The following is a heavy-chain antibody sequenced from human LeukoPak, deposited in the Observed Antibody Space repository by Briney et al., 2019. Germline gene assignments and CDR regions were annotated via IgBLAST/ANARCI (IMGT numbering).Heavy chain of an antibody. CDR1: GFTFSSYS. CDR2: ISSSSSTI. J-gene: IGHJ3*02. V-gene: IGHV3-48*01. D-gene: IGHD1-26*01. CDR3: ARDASGSDAFDI. Sequence: GSLRLSCAASGFTFSSYSMNWVRQAPGKGLEWVSYISSSSSTIYYADSVKGRFTISRDNSKNTLYLQMNSLRAEDTAVYYCARDASGSDAFDIWGQGTMVTVSS.